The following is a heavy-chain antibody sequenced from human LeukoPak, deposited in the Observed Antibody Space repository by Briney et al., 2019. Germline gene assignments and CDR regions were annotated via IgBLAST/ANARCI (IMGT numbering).Heavy chain of an antibody. J-gene: IGHJ4*02. CDR1: GFTFSNYA. CDR2: ISSNGGST. Sequence: PGGSLRLSCSASGFTFSNYAMHWVRQAPGKGLEYVSSISSNGGSTYYADSVKGRFTIPRDNSKNTLYLQMSSLRAEDTAVYYCVSPSYGSGSYELDYWGQGTLVTVSS. CDR3: VSPSYGSGSYELDY. V-gene: IGHV3-64D*06. D-gene: IGHD3-10*01.